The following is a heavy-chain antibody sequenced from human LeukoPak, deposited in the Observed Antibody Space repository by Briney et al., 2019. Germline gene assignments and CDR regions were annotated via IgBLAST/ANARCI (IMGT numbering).Heavy chain of an antibody. CDR3: ARYRSTRSFDY. J-gene: IGHJ4*02. D-gene: IGHD5/OR15-5a*01. CDR1: GGSFSGYY. Sequence: SETLSLTCAVYGGSFSGYYWSWIRQPPGKGLEWIGYIYYSGSTNYNPSLKSRVTISVDTSKNQFSLKLSSVTAADTAVYYCARYRSTRSFDYWGQGTLVTVSS. V-gene: IGHV4-59*01. CDR2: IYYSGST.